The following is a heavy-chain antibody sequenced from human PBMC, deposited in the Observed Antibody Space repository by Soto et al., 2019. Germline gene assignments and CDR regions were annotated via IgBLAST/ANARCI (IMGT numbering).Heavy chain of an antibody. CDR1: GGSISSGGCS. Sequence: SETLSLTCAVSGGSISSGGCSWSWIRQPPGKGLEWIGYMYNTGSTIYNPSLKSRVTISVDTSKNQFSLKLNSVTAADTAVYYCARDLWGYCGADCYPLDVWGQGTTVTVSS. D-gene: IGHD2-21*02. CDR2: MYNTGST. J-gene: IGHJ6*02. CDR3: ARDLWGYCGADCYPLDV. V-gene: IGHV4-61*08.